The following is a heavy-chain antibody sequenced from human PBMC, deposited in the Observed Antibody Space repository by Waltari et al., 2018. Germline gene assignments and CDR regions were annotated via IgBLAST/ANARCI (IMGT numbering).Heavy chain of an antibody. CDR2: VYYRGNA. CDR3: ARHWGSRIYWSFDL. D-gene: IGHD3-16*01. J-gene: IGHJ2*01. V-gene: IGHV4-39*01. CDR1: GDSINSSRYY. Sequence: QLQVQEPGPGLVKPSETLSLTCSVPGDSINSSRYYWGWIRQSPGKGLQWIGAVYYRGNAYYNPSLKSRVTVSVDMSQNQFSLKLNSVTAADTAVYYCARHWGSRIYWSFDLWGRGTLVTVSS.